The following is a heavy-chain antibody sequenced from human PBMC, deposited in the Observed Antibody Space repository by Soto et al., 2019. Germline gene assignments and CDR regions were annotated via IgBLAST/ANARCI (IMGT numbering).Heavy chain of an antibody. V-gene: IGHV3-30-3*01. CDR3: ARAVHEWKEGSN. D-gene: IGHD3-3*01. CDR2: ISYDGSNK. Sequence: QVQLVESGGGVVQPGRSLRLSCAASGFTFSSYAMHWVRQAPGKGLEWVAVISYDGSNKYYADSVKGRFTISRDNSKNTLYLQMNSLRAEDTAVYYCARAVHEWKEGSNWGQGTLVTVSS. J-gene: IGHJ4*02. CDR1: GFTFSSYA.